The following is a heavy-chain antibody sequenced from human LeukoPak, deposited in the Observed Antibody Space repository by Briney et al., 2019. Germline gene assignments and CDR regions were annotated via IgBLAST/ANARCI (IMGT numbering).Heavy chain of an antibody. Sequence: PGGSLRLSCAVSGFTFSSYAMSWVRQAPGKGLEWVSGISASGRDTYYADSVKGRFTISRDNSKNTLYVQMNSLRAEDTAIYYCAKDSYYYDSSGYDYFDNWGQGTLVTVSS. J-gene: IGHJ4*02. CDR3: AKDSYYYDSSGYDYFDN. D-gene: IGHD3-22*01. V-gene: IGHV3-23*01. CDR2: ISASGRDT. CDR1: GFTFSSYA.